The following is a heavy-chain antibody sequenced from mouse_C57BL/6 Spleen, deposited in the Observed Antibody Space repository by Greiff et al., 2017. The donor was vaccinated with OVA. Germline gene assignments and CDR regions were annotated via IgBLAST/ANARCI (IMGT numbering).Heavy chain of an antibody. CDR3: AREGGFSWFAY. Sequence: QVHVKQSGAELVRPGSSVKLSCKASGYTFTSYWMHWVKQRPIQGLEWIGNIDPSDSETHYNQKFKDKATLTVDKSSSTAHMQLSRLTSEDSAVYYCAREGGFSWFAYWGQGTLVTVSA. CDR1: GYTFTSYW. CDR2: IDPSDSET. J-gene: IGHJ3*01. V-gene: IGHV1-52*01.